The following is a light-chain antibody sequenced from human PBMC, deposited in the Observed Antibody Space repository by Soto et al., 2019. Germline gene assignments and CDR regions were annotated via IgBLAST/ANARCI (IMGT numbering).Light chain of an antibody. Sequence: DIVMTQSPESLSVSVGERATINCKSSQSISFGSSDNNFLAWFQQKPGLPPKMLIDWASTRKSGVPDRFSGSGSGTDFTLTISGLQAEDVAVYYCHQYFRSPLTFGGGTKVEIK. CDR2: WAS. J-gene: IGKJ4*01. V-gene: IGKV4-1*01. CDR3: HQYFRSPLT. CDR1: QSISFGSSDNNF.